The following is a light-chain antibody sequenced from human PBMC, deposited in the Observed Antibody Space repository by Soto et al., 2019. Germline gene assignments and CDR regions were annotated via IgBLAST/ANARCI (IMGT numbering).Light chain of an antibody. V-gene: IGLV2-14*01. J-gene: IGLJ3*02. CDR2: EVS. CDR3: SSYTTSSTLV. CDR1: SSAVGPYDY. Sequence: QSALTQPASVSGSPGQSITISCTGTSSAVGPYDYVSWYQQHPGKAPKLMIYEVSNRPSGVSNRFSGSKSGNTASLTISGLQAEDEADYYCSSYTTSSTLVFGGGTKVTVL.